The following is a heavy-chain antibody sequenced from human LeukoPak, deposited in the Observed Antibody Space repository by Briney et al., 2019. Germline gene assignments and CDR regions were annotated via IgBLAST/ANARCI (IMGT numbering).Heavy chain of an antibody. J-gene: IGHJ4*02. Sequence: GGSLRLSCAASGFTFSSYSMNWVRQAPGKGPEWVSYISSSSTIYYADSVKGRFTISRDNAKNSLYLQMNSLRAEDTAVYYCARDPDNYYDSSGSFDYWGQGTLVTVSS. CDR2: ISSSSTI. CDR1: GFTFSSYS. CDR3: ARDPDNYYDSSGSFDY. V-gene: IGHV3-48*01. D-gene: IGHD3-22*01.